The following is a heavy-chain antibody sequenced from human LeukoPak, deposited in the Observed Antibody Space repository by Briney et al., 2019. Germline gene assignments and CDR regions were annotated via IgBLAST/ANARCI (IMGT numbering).Heavy chain of an antibody. CDR1: GGSISSYY. V-gene: IGHV4-4*07. CDR3: AINRHSSGWYYFDY. D-gene: IGHD6-19*01. J-gene: IGHJ4*02. CDR2: IYTSGST. Sequence: AETLSLTCTVSGGSISSYYWSWIRQPAGKGLEWIARIYTSGSTNYNPSLKSRVTMSVDTSKNQFSLKLSSVTAADTAVYYCAINRHSSGWYYFDYWGQGTLVTASS.